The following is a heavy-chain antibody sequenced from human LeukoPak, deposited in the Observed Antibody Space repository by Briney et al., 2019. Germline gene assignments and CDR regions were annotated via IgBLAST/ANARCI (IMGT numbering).Heavy chain of an antibody. CDR1: GFSLSTSGMC. Sequence: GPTLVNPPKTPTLTRTLSGFSLSTSGMCVSWIPHPPGKALEWLARIDWDDDTYYSTSLKTRLTISKDTSKNQVVLTMINMDPVDTATYYCARTSYSSSSVFFDYWGQGTLVTVSS. V-gene: IGHV2-70*11. CDR2: IDWDDDT. CDR3: ARTSYSSSSVFFDY. D-gene: IGHD6-6*01. J-gene: IGHJ4*02.